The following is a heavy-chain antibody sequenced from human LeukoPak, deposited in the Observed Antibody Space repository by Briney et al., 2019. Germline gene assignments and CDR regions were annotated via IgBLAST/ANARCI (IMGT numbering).Heavy chain of an antibody. CDR3: ARDDSSGYYDY. Sequence: PSETLSLTCTVSGGSISSYYWSWIRQPPGKGLEWIGYIYYSGSTNYNPSLKRRVTISVDTSKNQFSLKLSSVTAADTAVYYCARDDSSGYYDYWGQGTLVTVSS. J-gene: IGHJ4*02. D-gene: IGHD3-22*01. V-gene: IGHV4-59*01. CDR2: IYYSGST. CDR1: GGSISSYY.